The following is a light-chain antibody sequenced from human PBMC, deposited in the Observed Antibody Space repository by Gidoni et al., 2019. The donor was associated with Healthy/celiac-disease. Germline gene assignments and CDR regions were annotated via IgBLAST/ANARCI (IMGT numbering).Light chain of an antibody. V-gene: IGKV1-17*01. CDR1: QGIRND. Sequence: DIQMTQSPSSLSVSVGDRVTITCRASQGIRNDLGWYQQKPSRFSGSGSGTEFTLTISSLQPEDFATDYCLQHNSYTWTFGQGTKVEIK. J-gene: IGKJ1*01. CDR3: LQHNSYTWT.